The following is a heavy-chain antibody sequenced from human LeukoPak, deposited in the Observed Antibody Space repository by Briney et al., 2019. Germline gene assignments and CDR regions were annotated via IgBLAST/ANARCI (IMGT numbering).Heavy chain of an antibody. CDR1: GYTFTSYY. Sequence: ASVKVSCKASGYTFTSYYMHWVRQAPGQGLEWMGIINPSGGSTSYAQKFQGRVTMTRDTSISTAYMELSRLRSDDTAVYYCAREVSLIDAFDIWGQGTMVTVSS. CDR3: AREVSLIDAFDI. V-gene: IGHV1-46*01. J-gene: IGHJ3*02. CDR2: INPSGGST.